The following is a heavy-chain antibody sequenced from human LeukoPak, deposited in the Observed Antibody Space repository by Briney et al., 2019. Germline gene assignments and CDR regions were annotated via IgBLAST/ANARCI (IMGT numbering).Heavy chain of an antibody. CDR1: GYTFTSYG. CDR2: ISAYNGNT. Sequence: ASVKVSCKASGYTFTSYGISWVRQAPGQGLEWMGWISAYNGNTNYAQKLQGRVTMTTDTSTSTAYMELRSLRSDDTAVYYCARSAGGVPYCGGDCYSPPSYYYYMDVWGKGTSVTVSS. CDR3: ARSAGGVPYCGGDCYSPPSYYYYMDV. V-gene: IGHV1-18*01. J-gene: IGHJ6*03. D-gene: IGHD2-21*01.